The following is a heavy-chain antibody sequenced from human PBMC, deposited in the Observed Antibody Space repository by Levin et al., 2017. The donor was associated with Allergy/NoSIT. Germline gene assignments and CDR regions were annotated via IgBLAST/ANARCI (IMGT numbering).Heavy chain of an antibody. J-gene: IGHJ4*02. Sequence: PGESLKISCAASGFSFSDSAMSWVRQAPGKGLEWVSSITGRGDTTYYTDSVKGRFTISRDNSKNTLFLHMTSLRAEDTAVYYCAKSSGRYHHDTTTYLDSWGQGTQVTVSS. CDR2: ITGRGDTT. CDR1: GFSFSDSA. V-gene: IGHV3-23*01. CDR3: AKSSGRYHHDTTTYLDS. D-gene: IGHD2/OR15-2a*01.